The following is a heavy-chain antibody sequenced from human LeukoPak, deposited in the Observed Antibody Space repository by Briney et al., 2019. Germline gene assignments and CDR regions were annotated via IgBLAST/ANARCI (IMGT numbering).Heavy chain of an antibody. Sequence: SETLSLTCTVSGGSISSYYWSWIRQPTGKGLEWIGYIYYSGSTNYNPSLKSRVTISVDTSKNQFSLKLSSVTAADTAVYYCSRGLSNYYDSSGYYPLGYWGQGTLVTVSS. CDR1: GGSISSYY. V-gene: IGHV4-59*01. CDR2: IYYSGST. J-gene: IGHJ4*02. CDR3: SRGLSNYYDSSGYYPLGY. D-gene: IGHD3-22*01.